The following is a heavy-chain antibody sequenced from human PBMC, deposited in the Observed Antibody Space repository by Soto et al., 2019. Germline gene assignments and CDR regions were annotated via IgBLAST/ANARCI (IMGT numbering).Heavy chain of an antibody. CDR3: ARVALEWLLRSPNDAFDI. V-gene: IGHV4-59*01. CDR1: GGSISSYY. J-gene: IGHJ3*02. D-gene: IGHD3-3*01. Sequence: SETLSLTCTVSGGSISSYYWSWIRQPPGKGLEWIGYIYYSGSTNYNPSLKSRVTISVDTSKNQFSLKLSSVTAADTAVYYCARVALEWLLRSPNDAFDIWGQGTMVTVSS. CDR2: IYYSGST.